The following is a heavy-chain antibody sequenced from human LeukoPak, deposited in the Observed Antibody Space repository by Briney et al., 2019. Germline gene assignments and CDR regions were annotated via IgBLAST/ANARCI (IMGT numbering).Heavy chain of an antibody. Sequence: ASVKVACQVSGYTLTELSMHWVRQAPGKWLEWMGGFDPEDGETVYAQKFQGRGTMTEDTSTDTAYMELSSLRSEDTAVYYCAPVLMVYANQPLDDAFDIWGQGTMVTVSS. V-gene: IGHV1-24*01. J-gene: IGHJ3*02. CDR2: FDPEDGET. D-gene: IGHD2-8*01. CDR1: GYTLTELS. CDR3: APVLMVYANQPLDDAFDI.